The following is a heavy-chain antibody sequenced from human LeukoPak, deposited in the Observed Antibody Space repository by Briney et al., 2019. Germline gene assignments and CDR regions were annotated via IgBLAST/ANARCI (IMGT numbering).Heavy chain of an antibody. CDR3: ARDKTPLDAFDI. V-gene: IGHV3-30*14. J-gene: IGHJ3*02. CDR2: ISYAGSNN. Sequence: PGRSLRLSCAASGFTFSSYTMDWVRQAPGKGLEWVARISYAGSNNYYADSVKGRFTISRDNSKNTLYLQMNSLRAEDTAVYYCARDKTPLDAFDIWGQGTMVTVSS. CDR1: GFTFSSYT.